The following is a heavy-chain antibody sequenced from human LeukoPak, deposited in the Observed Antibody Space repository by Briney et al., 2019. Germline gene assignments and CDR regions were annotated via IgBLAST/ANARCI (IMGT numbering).Heavy chain of an antibody. J-gene: IGHJ1*01. CDR3: ARGRSLGALQWLVTEYFQH. V-gene: IGHV1-69*05. CDR1: GGTFSSYA. CDR2: IIPIFGTA. Sequence: SVKVCCKASGGTFSSYAISWVRQAPGQGLEWMGRIIPIFGTANYAQKFQGRVTITTDESTSTAYMELSSLRSEDTAVYYCARGRSLGALQWLVTEYFQHWGQGTLVTVSS. D-gene: IGHD6-19*01.